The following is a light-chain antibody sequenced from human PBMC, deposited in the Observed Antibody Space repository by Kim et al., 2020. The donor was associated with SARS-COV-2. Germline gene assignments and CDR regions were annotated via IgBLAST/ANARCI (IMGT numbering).Light chain of an antibody. CDR3: SSYTSSSGLMV. J-gene: IGLJ3*02. Sequence: QSALTQPASVSGSPGQSITISCTGTSSDVDDYNYVSWYQQHPGKAPKLMIYEVTKRPSGVSYGFSGSKSGNTASLTISGLQAEDEADYYCSSYTSSSGLMVFGGGTQLTVL. CDR2: EVT. V-gene: IGLV2-14*01. CDR1: SSDVDDYNY.